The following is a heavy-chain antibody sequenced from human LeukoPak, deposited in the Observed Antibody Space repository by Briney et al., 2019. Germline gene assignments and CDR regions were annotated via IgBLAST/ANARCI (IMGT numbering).Heavy chain of an antibody. CDR3: ARVGKSRGSGYYDY. V-gene: IGHV4-34*01. CDR1: GGSFSGYY. J-gene: IGHJ4*02. D-gene: IGHD3-22*01. CDR2: INHSGST. Sequence: PSETLSLTCAVYGGSFSGYYWSWIRQPPGKGLEWIGEINHSGSTNYNPSLKSRVTISVDTSKNQFSLKLSSVTAADTAVYYCARVGKSRGSGYYDYWGQGTLVTVSS.